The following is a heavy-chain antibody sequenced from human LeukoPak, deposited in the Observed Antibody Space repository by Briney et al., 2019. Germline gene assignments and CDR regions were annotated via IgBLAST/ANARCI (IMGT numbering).Heavy chain of an antibody. CDR2: ISSSSSYI. Sequence: GGSLRLPCAAPGFTFRSYSMHRVRQPPGKGLEWVSSISSSSSYIYYADSVKGRFTISRDNAKNSLYLQMNSLRAEDTAVYYCARDEGGGYDTYFDYWGQGTLVTVSS. CDR3: ARDEGGGYDTYFDY. CDR1: GFTFRSYS. V-gene: IGHV3-21*01. J-gene: IGHJ4*02. D-gene: IGHD5-12*01.